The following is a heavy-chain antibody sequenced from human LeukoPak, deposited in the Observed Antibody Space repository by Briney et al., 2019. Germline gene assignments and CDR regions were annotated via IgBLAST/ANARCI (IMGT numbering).Heavy chain of an antibody. J-gene: IGHJ4*02. V-gene: IGHV3-7*03. CDR1: GFTFSSYW. Sequence: PGGSLRLSCAASGFTFSSYWMSWVRQAPGQGLEWVAHIKQDGGEKNYVDSVKGRFTISRDNAKNSLYLQMNSLRVEDTAVYYCARDGSDMGDYWGQGTLVTVSS. CDR2: IKQDGGEK. CDR3: ARDGSDMGDY. D-gene: IGHD2-21*01.